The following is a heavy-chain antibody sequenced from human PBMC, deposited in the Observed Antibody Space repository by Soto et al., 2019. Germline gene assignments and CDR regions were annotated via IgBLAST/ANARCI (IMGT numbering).Heavy chain of an antibody. CDR1: GYTFTSYG. V-gene: IGHV1-18*01. CDR2: ISAYNGNT. CDR3: ARAIYSGYDYWYFDL. Sequence: ASVKVSCKASGYTFTSYGISWVRQAPGQGLEWMGWISAYNGNTNYAQKLQGRVTMTTDTSTSTAYMELRSLRSEDTAVYYCARAIYSGYDYWYFDLWGRGTLVTVSS. D-gene: IGHD5-12*01. J-gene: IGHJ2*01.